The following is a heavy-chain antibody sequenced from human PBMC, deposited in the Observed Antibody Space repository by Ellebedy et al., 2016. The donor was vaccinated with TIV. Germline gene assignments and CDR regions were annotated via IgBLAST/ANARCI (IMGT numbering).Heavy chain of an antibody. CDR3: ARDLWLGDPQYSSSWYDY. Sequence: GESLKISXAASGFTFSSYWMSWVRQAPGKGLEWVANIKQDGSEKYYVDSVKGRFTISRDNAKNSLYLQMNSLRAEDTAVYYCARDLWLGDPQYSSSWYDYWGQGTLVTVSS. V-gene: IGHV3-7*03. D-gene: IGHD6-13*01. J-gene: IGHJ4*02. CDR1: GFTFSSYW. CDR2: IKQDGSEK.